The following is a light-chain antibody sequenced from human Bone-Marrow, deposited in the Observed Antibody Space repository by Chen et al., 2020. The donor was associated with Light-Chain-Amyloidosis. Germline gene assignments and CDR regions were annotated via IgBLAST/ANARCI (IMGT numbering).Light chain of an antibody. J-gene: IGKJ4*01. Sequence: EIVLTQYPGTLSLSPGEGANLSCRASQTISSNYLTWYQQKFGQAPRLLIYGSSSRATGIPDRVTGSGSGTNFTLTINSLEPENFAMDYCQQYGTKPLTFGGGTKVEIK. CDR2: GSS. V-gene: IGKV3-20*01. CDR3: QQYGTKPLT. CDR1: QTISSNY.